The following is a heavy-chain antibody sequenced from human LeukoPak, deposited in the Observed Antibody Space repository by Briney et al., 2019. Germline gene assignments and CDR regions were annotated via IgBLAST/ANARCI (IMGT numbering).Heavy chain of an antibody. CDR3: ARDPGYSYGYCFDC. V-gene: IGHV3-66*01. CDR2: IYTSGST. CDR1: GFTVGGNY. D-gene: IGHD5-18*01. J-gene: IGHJ4*02. Sequence: GGSLRLSCAASGFTVGGNYMSWVRQAPGKGLEWVSIIYTSGSTYYADSVKGRFTISRDKSKNTLYLQMNSLRAEDTALYYCARDPGYSYGYCFDCWGQGTLVTVSS.